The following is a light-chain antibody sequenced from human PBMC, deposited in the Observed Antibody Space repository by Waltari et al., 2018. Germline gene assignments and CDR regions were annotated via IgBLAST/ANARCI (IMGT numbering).Light chain of an antibody. J-gene: IGKJ1*01. Sequence: EIVLTQSPSTLSLSPGQRATLSCRASQSVSHNYLAWYQQKPGQTPRLLIFGASSRATGIPDRFSCSGSGSDYTLTVSRLDPEDFAVYYCQQYGNSPPTFGQGTKVEV. V-gene: IGKV3-20*01. CDR1: QSVSHNY. CDR2: GAS. CDR3: QQYGNSPPT.